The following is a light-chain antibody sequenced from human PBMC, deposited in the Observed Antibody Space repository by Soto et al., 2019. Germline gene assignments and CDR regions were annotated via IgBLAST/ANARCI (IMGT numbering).Light chain of an antibody. J-gene: IGKJ1*01. CDR1: QSLLHSNGYNY. Sequence: DIVMIQSPFSLPVTAGEPASISCRASQSLLHSNGYNYLHWYLQRQGESPLLLIYLGSIRTSGVSDMCSGRAAATDFTLNSSRVQEEYVTVYYCMQSTPTLTFGQGTKVEIK. V-gene: IGKV2-28*01. CDR3: MQSTPTLT. CDR2: LGS.